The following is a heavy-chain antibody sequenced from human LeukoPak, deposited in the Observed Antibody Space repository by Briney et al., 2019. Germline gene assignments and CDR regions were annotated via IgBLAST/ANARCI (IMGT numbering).Heavy chain of an antibody. CDR1: GGSISSYY. V-gene: IGHV4-59*01. D-gene: IGHD6-6*01. CDR3: ARVPTRNAFDI. Sequence: SETLSLTCTVSGGSISSYYWSWIRQPPGKGLEWIGYIYYSGSTNYNPSLKSRVTISVDTSKNQFSLKLSSVTAADTAVYYCARVPTRNAFDIWGQGTMVTVSS. J-gene: IGHJ3*02. CDR2: IYYSGST.